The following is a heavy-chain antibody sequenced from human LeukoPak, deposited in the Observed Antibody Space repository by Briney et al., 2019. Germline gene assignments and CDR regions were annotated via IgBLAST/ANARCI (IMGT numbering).Heavy chain of an antibody. D-gene: IGHD6-13*01. CDR2: ISSSSSYI. V-gene: IGHV3-21*01. CDR3: ARPPGIAAAGPLGY. CDR1: GFTFSSYS. Sequence: GGSLRLSCAASGFTFSSYSMNWVRQAPGKGLEWVSSISSSSSYIYYADSVKGRFTISRDNAKNSLYLQMNSLRAEDTAVYYCARPPGIAAAGPLGYWGQGTLVTVSS. J-gene: IGHJ4*02.